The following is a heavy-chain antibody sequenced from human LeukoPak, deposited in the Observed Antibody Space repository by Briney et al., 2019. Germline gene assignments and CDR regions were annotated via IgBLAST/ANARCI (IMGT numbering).Heavy chain of an antibody. CDR3: ARGVVVVPAEWSENRRMKQDHFVH. CDR2: INHSGST. J-gene: IGHJ4*02. CDR1: GGSFSSYY. D-gene: IGHD2-2*01. Sequence: SETLSLTCTVSGGSFSSYYWSWIRQPPGKGLEWIGEINHSGSTNYNPSLKSRVTISVDTSKNQFSLKLSSVTAADTAVYYCARGVVVVPAEWSENRRMKQDHFVHSGQGTLVTVSP. V-gene: IGHV4-34*01.